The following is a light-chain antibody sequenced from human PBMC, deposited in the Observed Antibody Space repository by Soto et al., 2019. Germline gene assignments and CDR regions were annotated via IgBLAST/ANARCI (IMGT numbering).Light chain of an antibody. Sequence: QAVVTQETSFSVSPGGTVTLTCGLSSDSVSTSYYPSWYQQTPGQAPRTLIYSTNTRSSGVPDRFSGSILGNKAALTITGAQADDESDYYCVLYMGSGIWVFGGGTKLTVL. CDR3: VLYMGSGIWV. CDR2: STN. CDR1: SDSVSTSYY. J-gene: IGLJ3*02. V-gene: IGLV8-61*01.